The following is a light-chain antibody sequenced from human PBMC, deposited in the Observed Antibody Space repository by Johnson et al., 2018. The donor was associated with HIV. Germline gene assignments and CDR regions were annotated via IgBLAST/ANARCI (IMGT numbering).Light chain of an antibody. J-gene: IGLJ1*01. CDR1: SSNIGNNY. CDR3: GTWDSSLRVGF. V-gene: IGLV1-51*01. CDR2: DNN. Sequence: QSVLTQPPSMSAAPGQKVTISCSGSSSNIGNNYVSWYQQLPGRAPKLLIYDNNKRPSGIPDRFSGSKSGTSATLGITGLQTGDEADYYCGTWDSSLRVGFFGTGTKVTVL.